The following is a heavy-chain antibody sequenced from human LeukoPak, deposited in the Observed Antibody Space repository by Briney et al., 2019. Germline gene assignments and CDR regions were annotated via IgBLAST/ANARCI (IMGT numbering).Heavy chain of an antibody. CDR2: ISVSGADT. CDR3: ASRKEYSTSSVFY. Sequence: SGISVSGADTYYADSVKGRFTISRDNSKNTVSLRLNSLRAEDSAIYYCASRKEYSTSSVFYWGQGTLVTVSS. V-gene: IGHV3-23*01. D-gene: IGHD6-6*01. J-gene: IGHJ4*02.